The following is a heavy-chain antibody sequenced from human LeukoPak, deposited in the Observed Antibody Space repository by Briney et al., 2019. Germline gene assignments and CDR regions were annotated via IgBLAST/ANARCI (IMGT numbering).Heavy chain of an antibody. D-gene: IGHD3-3*01. V-gene: IGHV3-23*01. CDR3: AKNGLRFLEWLSSFDY. CDR1: GFTFSSYA. CDR2: ISGSGGST. Sequence: GGSLRLSCAASGFTFSSYATSWVRQAPGKGLEWVSAISGSGGSTYYADSVKGRFTISRDNSKNTLYLQMNSLRAEDTAVYYCAKNGLRFLEWLSSFDYWGQGTLVTVSS. J-gene: IGHJ4*02.